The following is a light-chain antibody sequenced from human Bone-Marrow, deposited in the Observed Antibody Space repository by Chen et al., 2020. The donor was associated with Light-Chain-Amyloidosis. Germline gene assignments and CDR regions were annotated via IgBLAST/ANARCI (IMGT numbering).Light chain of an antibody. CDR2: RDT. J-gene: IGLJ2*01. Sequence: SYELTQPPSVSVSPGQTARITCSGDDLPTKYAYWYQQKPGQAPVLVIHRDTERPSGISERFSGSSSGKTATLTISGVQAEDEAHYHCQSADSSGTYEVIFGGGTKLTVL. CDR1: DLPTKY. CDR3: QSADSSGTYEVI. V-gene: IGLV3-25*03.